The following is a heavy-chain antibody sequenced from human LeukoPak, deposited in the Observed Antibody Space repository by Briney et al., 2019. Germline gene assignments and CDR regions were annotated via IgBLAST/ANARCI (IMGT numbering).Heavy chain of an antibody. CDR3: AKDPLGYCSGGSCYSADY. J-gene: IGHJ4*02. CDR2: ISGSGGST. Sequence: GGSLRLSCAASGFTFSSYAMSWVRQAPGKGLEWVSAISGSGGSTYYADSVKGRFTISRDNSKNTLYLQMNSLRAEDTAVYYRAKDPLGYCSGGSCYSADYWGQGTLVTVSS. D-gene: IGHD2-15*01. V-gene: IGHV3-23*01. CDR1: GFTFSSYA.